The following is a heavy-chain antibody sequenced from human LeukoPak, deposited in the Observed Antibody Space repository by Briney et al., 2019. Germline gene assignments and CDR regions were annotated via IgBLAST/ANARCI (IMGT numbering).Heavy chain of an antibody. Sequence: GGSLRLSCAASGFTVSANCMSWVRQAAGKGLEWVSIIYRHGRTYYADSVKGRFTISRDSSKNTLDLQMNSLRAEDTAVYFCARAPEHVYMPMDVWGQGTTVIAS. CDR1: GFTVSANC. D-gene: IGHD2-2*01. V-gene: IGHV3-66*02. CDR2: IYRHGRT. J-gene: IGHJ6*02. CDR3: ARAPEHVYMPMDV.